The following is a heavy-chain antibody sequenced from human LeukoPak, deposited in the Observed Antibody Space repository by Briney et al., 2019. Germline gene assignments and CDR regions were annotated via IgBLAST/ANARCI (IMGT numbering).Heavy chain of an antibody. Sequence: GGSLRLSCAASGFTFSNYAMHWVRQAPGKGLEWVAIISYDGSNKYYADSVKGRFTIPRDNSKNTLYLQMNSLRADDTAVYYCARGRSGSHHFDSWGQGTLVTVPS. V-gene: IGHV3-30*04. CDR3: ARGRSGSHHFDS. CDR1: GFTFSNYA. CDR2: ISYDGSNK. J-gene: IGHJ4*02. D-gene: IGHD3-10*01.